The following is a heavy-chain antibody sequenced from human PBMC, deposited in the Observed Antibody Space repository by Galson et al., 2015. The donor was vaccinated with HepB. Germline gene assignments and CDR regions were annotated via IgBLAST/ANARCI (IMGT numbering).Heavy chain of an antibody. D-gene: IGHD6-19*01. J-gene: IGHJ4*02. CDR3: AREGIAVAGTPIDY. CDR2: INPSGGST. V-gene: IGHV1-46*03. CDR1: GYTFTSYY. Sequence: QSGAEVKKPGESLKTSCKASGYTFTSYYMHWVRQAPGQGLEWMGIINPSGGSTSYAQKFQGRVTMTRDTSTSTVYMELSSLRSEDTAVYYCAREGIAVAGTPIDYWGQGTLVTVSS.